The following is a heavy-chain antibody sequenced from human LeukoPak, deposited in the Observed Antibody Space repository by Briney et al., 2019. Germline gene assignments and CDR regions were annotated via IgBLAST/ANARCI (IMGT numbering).Heavy chain of an antibody. D-gene: IGHD1-26*01. J-gene: IGHJ4*02. CDR2: IKEDGSEK. CDR1: GLTFSRYW. Sequence: GGSLRLSCAAAGLTFSRYWMSLVRQAPGKGLEWVANIKEDGSEKYTVDSVKGRFTISRDNAKNSLYLQMNSLRAEDTAVYYCARDHSGTYWGQGTLVTVSS. CDR3: ARDHSGTY. V-gene: IGHV3-7*01.